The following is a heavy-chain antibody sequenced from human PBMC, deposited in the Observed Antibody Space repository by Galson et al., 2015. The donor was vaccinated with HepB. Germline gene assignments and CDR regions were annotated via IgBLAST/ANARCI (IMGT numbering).Heavy chain of an antibody. V-gene: IGHV3-66*01. Sequence: SLRLSCAASGFTVSSHYMSWVRQAPGKGLEWVSVIYSGGSTYYADSVKGRFTYSRDNSKNTLYLQMNSLRAEDTAVYYCARGSSSGYYYFDYWGQGTLVPGSS. CDR2: IYSGGST. J-gene: IGHJ4*01. D-gene: IGHD6-19*01. CDR1: GFTVSSHY. CDR3: ARGSSSGYYYFDY.